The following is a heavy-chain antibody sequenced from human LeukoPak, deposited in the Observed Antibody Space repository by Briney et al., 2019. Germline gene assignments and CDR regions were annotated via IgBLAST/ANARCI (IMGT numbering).Heavy chain of an antibody. CDR3: ARPKDYYGSGTNFFDY. J-gene: IGHJ4*02. D-gene: IGHD3-10*01. CDR1: GGSISSSSYY. Sequence: SEALSLTCTVSGGSISSSSYYWGWIRQPPGKGLEWIGTIYYSGSTYYNPSLKSRVTISVDTSKNQFSLKLSSVTAADTAVYYCARPKDYYGSGTNFFDYWGQGTLVTVSS. CDR2: IYYSGST. V-gene: IGHV4-39*01.